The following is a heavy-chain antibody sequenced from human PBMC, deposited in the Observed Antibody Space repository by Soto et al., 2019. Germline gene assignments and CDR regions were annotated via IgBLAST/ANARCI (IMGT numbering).Heavy chain of an antibody. D-gene: IGHD3-16*01. CDR1: GYTFTRYG. V-gene: IGHV1-18*01. CDR2: INTYNGNT. Sequence: QVQLVQSGAEVKNPGASVKVSCKASGYTFTRYGIGWARQAPGQGLEWMGWINTYNGNTNYAQNVQGRVTLTTDTSTSTAYMELRSQRSNDTATYYCAMVDVYVTPSPQDVWGQGTTVIVSS. J-gene: IGHJ6*02. CDR3: AMVDVYVTPSPQDV.